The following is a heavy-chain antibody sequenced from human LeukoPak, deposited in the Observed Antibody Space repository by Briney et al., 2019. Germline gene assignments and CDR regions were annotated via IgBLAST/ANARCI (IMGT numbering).Heavy chain of an antibody. V-gene: IGHV3-23*01. D-gene: IGHD6-19*01. CDR3: AKVYRSGWSYFDS. J-gene: IGHJ4*02. Sequence: PGGSLRLSCAASGFTFSNYAMSWVRQAPGKGLEWVSGFTGRDNNIDYVDSVKGRFTISRDNSKNTLYLQMTRLRAEDTAVYYCAKVYRSGWSYFDSWGQGAAVTVSS. CDR1: GFTFSNYA. CDR2: FTGRDNNI.